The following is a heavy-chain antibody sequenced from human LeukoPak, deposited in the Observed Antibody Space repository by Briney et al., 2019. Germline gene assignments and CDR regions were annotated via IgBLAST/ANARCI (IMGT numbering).Heavy chain of an antibody. D-gene: IGHD2-2*02. V-gene: IGHV1-8*01. CDR3: ARGRCSSTSCYTGLLRPFDY. CDR2: MNPNSGNT. Sequence: ASVKVSCKASGYTSTSYDINWVRQATGQGLEWMGWMNPNSGNTGYAQKFQGRVTMTRNTSISTAYMELSSLRSEDTAVYYCARGRCSSTSCYTGLLRPFDYWGQGTLVTVSS. J-gene: IGHJ4*02. CDR1: GYTSTSYD.